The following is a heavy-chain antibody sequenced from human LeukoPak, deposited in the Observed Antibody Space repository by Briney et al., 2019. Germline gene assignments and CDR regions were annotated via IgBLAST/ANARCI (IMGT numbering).Heavy chain of an antibody. CDR2: ISGSGGST. V-gene: IGHV3-23*01. CDR1: EFTFSSYA. J-gene: IGHJ1*01. CDR3: AKVSSYSSGWYCQH. D-gene: IGHD6-19*01. Sequence: PGGSLRLSCAASEFTFSSYAMSWVRQAPGKGLEWVSGISGSGGSTYYADSVKGRFTISRDNSKNTLYLQMNSLRDEDTAVYYCAKVSSYSSGWYCQHWGQGTLVTVSS.